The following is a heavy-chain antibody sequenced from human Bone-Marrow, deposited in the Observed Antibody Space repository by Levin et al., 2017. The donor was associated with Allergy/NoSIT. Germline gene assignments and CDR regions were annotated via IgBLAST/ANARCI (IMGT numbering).Heavy chain of an antibody. Sequence: PGESLKISCAASGFTFSSYSMNWVRQAPGKGLEWVSYISSSSSTIYYADSVKGRFTISRDNAKNSLYLQMNSLRAEDTAVYYCARDRRREKDIVVVPAAANYYYYGMDVWGQGTTVTVSS. J-gene: IGHJ6*02. V-gene: IGHV3-48*01. CDR3: ARDRRREKDIVVVPAAANYYYYGMDV. D-gene: IGHD2-2*01. CDR1: GFTFSSYS. CDR2: ISSSSSTI.